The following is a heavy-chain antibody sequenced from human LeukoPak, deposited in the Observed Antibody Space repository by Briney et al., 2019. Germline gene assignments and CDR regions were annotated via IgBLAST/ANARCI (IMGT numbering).Heavy chain of an antibody. CDR2: INSGSSYI. J-gene: IGHJ4*02. D-gene: IGHD5-18*01. CDR3: AGHTFTAMY. V-gene: IGHV3-21*01. Sequence: GGSLRLSCAASGFTFSTYSMNWVRQAPGKGLEWVSSINSGSSYINYADSVRGRFTISRDNARNSLSLQMNSLRVEDTAVYYCAGHTFTAMYWGQGTQVTVSS. CDR1: GFTFSTYS.